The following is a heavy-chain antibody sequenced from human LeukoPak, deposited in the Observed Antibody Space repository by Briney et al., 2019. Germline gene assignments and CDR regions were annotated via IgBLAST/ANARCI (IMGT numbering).Heavy chain of an antibody. V-gene: IGHV4-34*01. J-gene: IGHJ4*02. D-gene: IGHD6-6*01. CDR1: GGSFSGYY. CDR2: INHSGST. CDR3: ARGGVSIAARPFDY. Sequence: SETLSLTCAVYGGSFSGYYWSWIRQPPGKGLEWIGEINHSGSTNYNPSLKSRVTISVDTSKNQFSLKLSSVTAADTAVYYCARGGVSIAARPFDYWGQGTLVTVSS.